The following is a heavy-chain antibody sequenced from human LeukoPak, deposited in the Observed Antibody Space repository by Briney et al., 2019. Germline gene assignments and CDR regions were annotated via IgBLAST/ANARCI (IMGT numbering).Heavy chain of an antibody. CDR2: ISSSSSYI. J-gene: IGHJ4*02. D-gene: IGHD3-10*01. CDR3: AKDRGAANFLDY. CDR1: GFTFSSYS. V-gene: IGHV3-21*01. Sequence: PGGSLRPSCAASGFTFSSYSMNWVRQAPGKGLEWVSSISSSSSYIYYADSVKGRFTISRDNAKNLLYLQMNSLRAEDTAVYYCAKDRGAANFLDYWGQGTLVTVSS.